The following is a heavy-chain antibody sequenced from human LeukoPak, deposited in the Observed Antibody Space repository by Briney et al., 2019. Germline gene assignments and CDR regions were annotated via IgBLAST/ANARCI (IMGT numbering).Heavy chain of an antibody. D-gene: IGHD5-18*01. CDR2: INHSGST. CDR1: GYSISSGYY. Sequence: SETLSLTCTVSGYSISSGYYWGWIRQPPGQGLEWIGEINHSGSTNYNPSLKSRVTISVDTSKNQFSLKLSSVTAADTAVYYCARFRGYSYGGRNYYYYMDVWGKGTTVTVSS. CDR3: ARFRGYSYGGRNYYYYMDV. J-gene: IGHJ6*03. V-gene: IGHV4-38-2*02.